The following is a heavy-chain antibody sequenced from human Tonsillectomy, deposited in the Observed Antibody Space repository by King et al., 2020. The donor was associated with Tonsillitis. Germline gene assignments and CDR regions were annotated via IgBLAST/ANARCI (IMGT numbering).Heavy chain of an antibody. CDR1: GLTFSTYW. CDR3: ARGSYHVSGSYA. Sequence: VQLVESGGGLVQPGGSLRLSCVASGLTFSTYWMNCLRPAPGKGLEWVANIKGEGREKYYVDTVKGRFTISRDNAKNSLYLQMNNLRAEDTAVYYCARGSYHVSGSYAWGQGTLVTVSS. V-gene: IGHV3-7*03. D-gene: IGHD3-10*01. CDR2: IKGEGREK. J-gene: IGHJ5*02.